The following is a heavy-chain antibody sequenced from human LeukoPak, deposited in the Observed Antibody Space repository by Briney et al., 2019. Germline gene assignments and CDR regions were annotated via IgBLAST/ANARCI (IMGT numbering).Heavy chain of an antibody. CDR1: GYTFTSYA. Sequence: ASVKVSCKASGYTFTSYAMHWVRQAPGQRLEWMGWINAGNGNTKYSQKFQGRVTITRDTSASTAYMELSSLRSEDTAVYYCARDDSPLAGYSSSWYEDGNAFDIWGQGTMVTVSS. J-gene: IGHJ3*02. CDR3: ARDDSPLAGYSSSWYEDGNAFDI. V-gene: IGHV1-3*01. D-gene: IGHD6-13*01. CDR2: INAGNGNT.